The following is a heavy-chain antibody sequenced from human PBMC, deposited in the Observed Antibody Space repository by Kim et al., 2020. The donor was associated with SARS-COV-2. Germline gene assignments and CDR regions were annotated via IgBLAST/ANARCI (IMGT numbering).Heavy chain of an antibody. J-gene: IGHJ6*02. CDR3: AREGKVTPPNSYYYGMDV. Sequence: ASVKVSCKASGYTFTSYYMHWVRQAPGQGLEWMGIINPSGGSTSYAQKFQGRVTMTRDTSTSTVYMELSSLRSEDTAVYYCAREGKVTPPNSYYYGMDVWGQGTTVTVSS. CDR1: GYTFTSYY. V-gene: IGHV1-46*01. CDR2: INPSGGST. D-gene: IGHD4-4*01.